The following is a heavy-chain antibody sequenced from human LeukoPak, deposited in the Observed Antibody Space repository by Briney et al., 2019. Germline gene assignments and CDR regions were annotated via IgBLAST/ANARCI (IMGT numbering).Heavy chain of an antibody. CDR3: ARGGRAAAADY. CDR2: IIPIFGTA. J-gene: IGHJ4*02. Sequence: GASVKVSCKASGGTFSSYAISWVRQAPGQGLEWMGGIIPIFGTANYAQKFQGRVTITADESTSTAYMELSSLRSDDTAVYYCARGGRAAAADYWGQGTLVTVSS. D-gene: IGHD6-13*01. V-gene: IGHV1-69*13. CDR1: GGTFSSYA.